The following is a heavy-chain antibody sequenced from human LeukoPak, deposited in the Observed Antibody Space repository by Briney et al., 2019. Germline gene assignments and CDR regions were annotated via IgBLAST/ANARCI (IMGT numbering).Heavy chain of an antibody. J-gene: IGHJ4*02. CDR2: VLHSGAT. D-gene: IGHD1-26*01. Sequence: PSETLSLTCTVSGGSISSPISYWGWIRQPPGKGLEWIATVLHSGATFYSPSLEGRLTISIDTSTNQFSLKMTSMTAADTAVYYCARRIVGVIDAFDYWGPGALVTVSS. V-gene: IGHV4-39*01. CDR1: GGSISSPISY. CDR3: ARRIVGVIDAFDY.